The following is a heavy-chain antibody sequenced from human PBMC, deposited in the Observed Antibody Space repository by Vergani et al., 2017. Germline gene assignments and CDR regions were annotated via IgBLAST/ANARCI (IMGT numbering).Heavy chain of an antibody. D-gene: IGHD2-8*01. CDR3: AGGETDTDIVLRTGMDV. V-gene: IGHV4-59*01. CDR1: GGSISSYY. J-gene: IGHJ6*02. CDR2: IYYSGST. Sequence: QVQLQESGPGLVKPSETLSLTCTVSGGSISSYYWSWIRQPPGKGLEWIGYIYYSGSTNYNPSLKSRVTISVDTSKNQFSLKLSSVTDADTAVYYCAGGETDTDIVLRTGMDVWGQGTTVTVSS.